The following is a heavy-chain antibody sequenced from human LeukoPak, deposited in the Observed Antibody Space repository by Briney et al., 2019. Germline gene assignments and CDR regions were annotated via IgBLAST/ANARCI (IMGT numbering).Heavy chain of an antibody. J-gene: IGHJ4*02. D-gene: IGHD6-19*01. Sequence: SETLSLTCTVSGGSISSSSYYWGWIRQPPGKGLEWLGSIYYSGSTYYNASLKSRGTISVDTSKNQFSLKLNSVTAADTAVYFCARQVVAVAGTGYFDYWGQGTLVTVSS. V-gene: IGHV4-39*01. CDR1: GGSISSSSYY. CDR3: ARQVVAVAGTGYFDY. CDR2: IYYSGST.